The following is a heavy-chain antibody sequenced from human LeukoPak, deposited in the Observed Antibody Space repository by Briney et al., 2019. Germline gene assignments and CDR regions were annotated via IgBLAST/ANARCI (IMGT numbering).Heavy chain of an antibody. CDR3: ARAPRGIGDWLLTTEVNFDY. Sequence: ASVKVSCKASGYTFTSYGISWVRQAPGQGLEWMGWISAYNGNTNYAQKLQGRVTMTTGTSTSTAYMELRSLRSDDTAVYYCARAPRGIGDWLLTTEVNFDYWGQGTLVTVSS. D-gene: IGHD3-9*01. CDR2: ISAYNGNT. CDR1: GYTFTSYG. J-gene: IGHJ4*02. V-gene: IGHV1-18*01.